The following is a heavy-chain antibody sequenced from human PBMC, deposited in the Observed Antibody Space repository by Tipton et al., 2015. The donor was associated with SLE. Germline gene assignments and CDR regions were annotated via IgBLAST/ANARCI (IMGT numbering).Heavy chain of an antibody. V-gene: IGHV4-4*09. Sequence: TLSLTCIISGGSMDLYQWSWIRQAPGKGLQWVAYIDKSGNSNFNPSLKSRVSISVDTSKKQFSLRLTSVTAADAAAYFCARDRGDGYRDAFDVWGQGTVVAVSS. CDR3: ARDRGDGYRDAFDV. D-gene: IGHD5-24*01. J-gene: IGHJ3*01. CDR1: GGSMDLYQ. CDR2: IDKSGNS.